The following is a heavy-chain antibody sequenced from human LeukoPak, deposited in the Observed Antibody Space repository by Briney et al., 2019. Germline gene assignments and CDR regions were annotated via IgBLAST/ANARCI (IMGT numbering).Heavy chain of an antibody. CDR3: ARDRSRVVPAAIRTYNWFDP. J-gene: IGHJ5*02. CDR2: MNPNSGNT. V-gene: IGHV1-8*01. D-gene: IGHD2-2*01. CDR1: GYTFTSYD. Sequence: ASVKVSCKASGYTFTSYDINWVRQATGQGLEWMGWMNPNSGNTGYAQKFQGRVTMTRNTSISTAYMELSSLRSDDTAVYYCARDRSRVVPAAIRTYNWFDPWGQGTLVTVSS.